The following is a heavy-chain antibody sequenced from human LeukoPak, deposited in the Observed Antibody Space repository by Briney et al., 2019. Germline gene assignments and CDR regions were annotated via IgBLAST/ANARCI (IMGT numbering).Heavy chain of an antibody. Sequence: ASVKVSCKASGYTFTGYYMHWVRQAPGQGLEGMGWTNPNSGGTNYAQKFQGRVTMTRDTPISTAYMELSRLRSDDTAVYYCARADWNDNGFDYWGQGTLVTASS. CDR1: GYTFTGYY. J-gene: IGHJ4*02. CDR2: TNPNSGGT. D-gene: IGHD1-1*01. CDR3: ARADWNDNGFDY. V-gene: IGHV1-2*02.